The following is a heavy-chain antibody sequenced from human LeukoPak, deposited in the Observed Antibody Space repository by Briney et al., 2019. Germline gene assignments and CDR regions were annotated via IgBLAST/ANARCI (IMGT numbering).Heavy chain of an antibody. Sequence: GASVKVSCKASGGTFSSYAISWVRQAPGQGLEWMGGIIPIFGTANCAQKFQGRVTITTDESTSTAYMELSSLRSEDTAVYYCARGRGAVLRYFDWAYNWFDPWGQGTLVTVSS. D-gene: IGHD3-9*01. V-gene: IGHV1-69*05. CDR3: ARGRGAVLRYFDWAYNWFDP. CDR2: IIPIFGTA. J-gene: IGHJ5*02. CDR1: GGTFSSYA.